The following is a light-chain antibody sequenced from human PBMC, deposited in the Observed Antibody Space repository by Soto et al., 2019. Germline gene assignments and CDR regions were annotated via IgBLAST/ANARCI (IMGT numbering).Light chain of an antibody. V-gene: IGLV2-14*03. Sequence: QSALTQPASVSGSPGQSITISCTGTSSDIGDYNYVSWYQQHPGKAPKLMIYDVSNRPSVVSNRFSGSKSGTTASLTISGLQADDEADYYCSSYPSSSTPLLFGTGTKVTVL. CDR1: SSDIGDYNY. CDR2: DVS. CDR3: SSYPSSSTPLL. J-gene: IGLJ1*01.